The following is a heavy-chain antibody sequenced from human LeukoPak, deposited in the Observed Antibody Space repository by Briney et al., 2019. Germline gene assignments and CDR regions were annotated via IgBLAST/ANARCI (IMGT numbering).Heavy chain of an antibody. J-gene: IGHJ4*02. V-gene: IGHV1-18*01. CDR1: GYTFSNYD. CDR3: ARAVRGYYFDY. Sequence: ASVKVSCKASGYTFSNYDINWLRQAPGQGLEWMGWISPYNGNTKNAQKFQGRVTMTTDTSTSTAYMELRSLRSDDTAVYFCARAVRGYYFDYWGQGTLVTVSS. CDR2: ISPYNGNT. D-gene: IGHD3-22*01.